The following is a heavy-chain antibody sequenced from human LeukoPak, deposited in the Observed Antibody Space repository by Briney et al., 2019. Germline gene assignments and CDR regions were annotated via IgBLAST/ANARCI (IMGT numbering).Heavy chain of an antibody. CDR2: IRGGGVTT. Sequence: PGGSLRLSCAASGFTFSSYSMHWVRQAPGKGPEFVSVIRGGGVTTFYADSVKDRFTISRDNSKNTLYLEMGSLRAEDMAVYYCAREGGGSGLWYYDLWGRGTLVTVSS. J-gene: IGHJ2*01. D-gene: IGHD1-26*01. CDR1: GFTFSSYS. V-gene: IGHV3-64*02. CDR3: AREGGGSGLWYYDL.